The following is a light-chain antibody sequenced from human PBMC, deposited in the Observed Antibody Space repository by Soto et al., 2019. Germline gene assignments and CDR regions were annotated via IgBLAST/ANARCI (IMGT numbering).Light chain of an antibody. CDR1: QSISSW. CDR2: KAS. V-gene: IGKV1-5*03. Sequence: DIQMTQSPSTLSASVGDRVTITCRASQSISSWLAWYQQKPGKAPKLLIYKASSLESEVPSRFNGSGSGTEFTLTISSLQPDDFATYYCQQYNSYLTFGQGTRLEI. CDR3: QQYNSYLT. J-gene: IGKJ5*01.